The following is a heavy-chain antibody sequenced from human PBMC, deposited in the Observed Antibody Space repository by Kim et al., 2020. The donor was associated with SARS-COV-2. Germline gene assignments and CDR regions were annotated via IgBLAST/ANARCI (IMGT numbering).Heavy chain of an antibody. CDR3: ARDNLSVRVAGTLYFDY. Sequence: GGSLRLSCAASGFTFSSYAMHWVRQAPGKGLEWVAVISYDGSNKYYADSVKGRFTISRDNSKNTLYLQMNSLRAEDTAVYYCARDNLSVRVAGTLYFDYWGQGTLVTVSS. D-gene: IGHD6-19*01. J-gene: IGHJ4*02. CDR2: ISYDGSNK. CDR1: GFTFSSYA. V-gene: IGHV3-30-3*01.